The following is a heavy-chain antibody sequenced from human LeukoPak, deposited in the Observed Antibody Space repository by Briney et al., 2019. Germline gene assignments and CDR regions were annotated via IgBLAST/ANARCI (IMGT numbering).Heavy chain of an antibody. CDR1: GYTFTDYG. CDR3: ARGSYYDY. J-gene: IGHJ4*02. V-gene: IGHV1-18*01. CDR2: ISTYNGDT. D-gene: IGHD1-26*01. Sequence: GASVEVSCKASGYTFTDYGISWVRQAPGQGLEWMGWISTYNGDTNFAQKFQGRVTMTTDTSTNTAYMELRSLTSDDTAVYYCARGSYYDYWGQGTLVTVSS.